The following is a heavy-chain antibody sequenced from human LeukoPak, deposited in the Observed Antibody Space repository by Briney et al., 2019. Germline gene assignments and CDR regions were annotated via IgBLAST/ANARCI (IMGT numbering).Heavy chain of an antibody. D-gene: IGHD1-1*01. Sequence: PSETLSLTCSVSGASIGRSSFYWAWIRQPPGKGLEWIGSMHYSGNFYSESAYYNPSLRSRVTISVDTSKNQFSLKLSSVTAADTAVYYCVRQQSGNWNDVGLDYWGQGTLVTVSS. V-gene: IGHV4-39*01. CDR1: GASIGRSSFY. CDR3: VRQQSGNWNDVGLDY. CDR2: MHYSGNFYSESA. J-gene: IGHJ4*02.